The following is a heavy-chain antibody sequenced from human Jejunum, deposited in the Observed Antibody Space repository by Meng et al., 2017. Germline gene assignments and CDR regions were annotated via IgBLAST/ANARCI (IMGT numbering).Heavy chain of an antibody. D-gene: IGHD6-13*01. CDR3: ARDTAGFGP. Sequence: QLQPEESGPGLVKPSESLSLPCAVSGGSISTAGYYWGWIRQSPGKGLEWIGSIFYSGTTYYNPSLKSRVTISIDTSKNQFSLKMNSVTAADTAVYYCARDTAGFGPWGQGTLVTVSS. V-gene: IGHV4-39*07. CDR1: GGSISTAGYY. J-gene: IGHJ5*02. CDR2: IFYSGTT.